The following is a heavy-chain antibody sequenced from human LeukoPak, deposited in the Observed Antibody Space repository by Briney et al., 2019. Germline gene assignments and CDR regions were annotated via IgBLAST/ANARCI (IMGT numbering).Heavy chain of an antibody. V-gene: IGHV1-69*13. CDR2: IIPIFGTA. J-gene: IGHJ4*02. Sequence: ASVKVSCKASGGTFSSYAISWVRQAPGQGLEWMGGIIPIFGTANYAQKFQGRVTITADESTSTAYMELSSLRSEDTAVYYCARFGGLYYYDSSGSRVYWGQGTLVTVSS. CDR3: ARFGGLYYYDSSGSRVY. D-gene: IGHD3-22*01. CDR1: GGTFSSYA.